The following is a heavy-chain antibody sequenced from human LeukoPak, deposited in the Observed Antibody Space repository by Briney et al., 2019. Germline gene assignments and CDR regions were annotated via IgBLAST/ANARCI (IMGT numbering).Heavy chain of an antibody. CDR2: IYQSGST. V-gene: IGHV4-34*01. J-gene: IGHJ5*02. CDR3: AKAGYQLIGVIVNWLDP. D-gene: IGHD2-2*01. Sequence: PSETLSLTCGVYGGSLSGYHWTWIRQPPGKGLVWIGEIYQSGSTNYNPSLKSRVTISVDTSKNQLPLKLTSVTAADTAVYYCAKAGYQLIGVIVNWLDPWGQGTLVTVSS. CDR1: GGSLSGYH.